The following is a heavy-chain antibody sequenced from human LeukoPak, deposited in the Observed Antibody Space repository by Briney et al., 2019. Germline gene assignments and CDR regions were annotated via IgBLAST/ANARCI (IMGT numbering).Heavy chain of an antibody. CDR2: INHSGST. V-gene: IGHV4-39*07. CDR3: ARGFAQSYCSGGSCYPRGYNWFDP. Sequence: SETLSLTCTVSGGSISSSSYYWGWIRQPPGKGLEWIGEINHSGSTNYNPSLKSRVTISVDTSKSQFSLKLSSVTAADTAVYYCARGFAQSYCSGGSCYPRGYNWFDPWGQGTLVTVSS. D-gene: IGHD2-15*01. J-gene: IGHJ5*02. CDR1: GGSISSSSYY.